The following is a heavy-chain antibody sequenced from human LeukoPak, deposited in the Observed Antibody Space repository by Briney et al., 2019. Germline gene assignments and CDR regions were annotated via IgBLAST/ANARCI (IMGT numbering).Heavy chain of an antibody. J-gene: IGHJ3*02. CDR2: ISYDGSNK. Sequence: AGSLRHSCAPPLFTHSSYAKHCVRQAPRKGRERVAVISYDGSNKYCADSVKDRFTISRDNSKNTLYLQMNSLRAEDTAVYYCVGVRFLEWLGDAFDIWGQGTMVTVSS. D-gene: IGHD3-3*01. CDR3: VGVRFLEWLGDAFDI. V-gene: IGHV3-30-3*01. CDR1: LFTHSSYA.